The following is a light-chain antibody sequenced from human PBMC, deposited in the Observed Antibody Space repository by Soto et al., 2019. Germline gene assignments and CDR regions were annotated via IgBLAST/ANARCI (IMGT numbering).Light chain of an antibody. CDR1: QSISSW. CDR3: QQYNSYRRT. Sequence: DIQMTQSPSTLSASVGDRVTITCRASQSISSWLAWYQQKPGKAPKLLIYKASSLESGVPSRFSGSGSGTEFTLTISSLQPDDFATYYCQQYNSYRRTFGQGTKVDFK. CDR2: KAS. V-gene: IGKV1-5*03. J-gene: IGKJ1*01.